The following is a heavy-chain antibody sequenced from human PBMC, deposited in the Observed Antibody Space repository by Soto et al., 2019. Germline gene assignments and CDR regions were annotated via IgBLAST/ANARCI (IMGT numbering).Heavy chain of an antibody. Sequence: GESLKISCKGSEYSFTTYWIGWVRQMPGQGLEWMGIIYPGDSDTRYSPSFQGQVTISADKSIGTAYLQWSSLKASDTAMYYCARLRRMVRGSLDGFAIRGQGTMVTVSS. CDR2: IYPGDSDT. CDR1: EYSFTTYW. V-gene: IGHV5-51*01. J-gene: IGHJ3*02. CDR3: ARLRRMVRGSLDGFAI. D-gene: IGHD3-10*01.